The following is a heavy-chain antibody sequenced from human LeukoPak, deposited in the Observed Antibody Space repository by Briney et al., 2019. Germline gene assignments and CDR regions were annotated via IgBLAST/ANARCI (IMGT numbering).Heavy chain of an antibody. D-gene: IGHD3-16*02. CDR3: AKGSGVWGSSRGIDY. J-gene: IGHJ4*02. CDR2: IWYDGSNK. Sequence: GGSLRLSCAASGFTFSSYGMRWVRQAPGKGLEWVAVIWYDGSNKYYADSVKGRFTISRDNSKNTLYLQMNSLRAEDTAVYYCAKGSGVWGSSRGIDYWGQGTLVTVSS. V-gene: IGHV3-33*06. CDR1: GFTFSSYG.